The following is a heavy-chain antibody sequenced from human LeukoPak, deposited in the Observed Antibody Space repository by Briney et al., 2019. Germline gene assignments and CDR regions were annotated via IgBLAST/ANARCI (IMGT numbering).Heavy chain of an antibody. CDR2: INPSGGST. V-gene: IGHV1-46*01. Sequence: GASVKVSCKASGYTFTSYYMHWVRQAPGQGLEWMGIINPSGGSTSYAQKFQGRVTMTRDTSISTAYMELSRLRSDDTAVYYCARVPSIVATIDYWGQGTLVTVSS. CDR3: ARVPSIVATIDY. J-gene: IGHJ4*02. CDR1: GYTFTSYY. D-gene: IGHD5-12*01.